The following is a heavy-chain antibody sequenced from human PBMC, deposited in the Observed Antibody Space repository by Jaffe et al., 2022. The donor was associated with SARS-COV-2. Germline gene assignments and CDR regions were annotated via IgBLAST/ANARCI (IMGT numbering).Heavy chain of an antibody. V-gene: IGHV3-64D*09. CDR3: VKDGHNFWSGSRGYNWLDP. D-gene: IGHD3-3*01. CDR1: GFSFRSFA. J-gene: IGHJ5*02. Sequence: EVQLVESGGGLVQPGGSLRLSCSASGFSFRSFAMHWVRQAPGKGLEYVSGIINNGDSTYYAESVKGRFTISRENSENTLYLQMNSLRTEDTAVYYCVKDGHNFWSGSRGYNWLDPWGQGTLVTVSS. CDR2: IINNGDST.